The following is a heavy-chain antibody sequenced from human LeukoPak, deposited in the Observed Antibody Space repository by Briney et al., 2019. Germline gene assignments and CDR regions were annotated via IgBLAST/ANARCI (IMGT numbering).Heavy chain of an antibody. CDR3: ARQSRGLAANLDY. CDR1: GGSISSFY. V-gene: IGHV4-59*08. J-gene: IGHJ4*02. CDR2: IYYSGST. D-gene: IGHD6-13*01. Sequence: SETLSLTCTVSGGSISSFYWSWIRQPPGKGLEWIGYIYYSGSTNYNPSLKSRVTISADTSRNQFSLKLSSVTAADTAVYYCARQSRGLAANLDYWGQGTLVTVSS.